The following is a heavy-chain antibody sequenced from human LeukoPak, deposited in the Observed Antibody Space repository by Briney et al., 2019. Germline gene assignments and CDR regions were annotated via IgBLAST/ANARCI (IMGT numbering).Heavy chain of an antibody. Sequence: ASVKVSCKASGYTFTGYYMHWVRQAPGQGLEWMGRINPNSGGTNYAQKFQGRVTMTRDTSISTAYMELSRLRSDDTAVYYCARERDMVRGVTDAFDIWGQGTMVTVSS. D-gene: IGHD3-10*01. J-gene: IGHJ3*02. CDR2: INPNSGGT. CDR1: GYTFTGYY. CDR3: ARERDMVRGVTDAFDI. V-gene: IGHV1-2*06.